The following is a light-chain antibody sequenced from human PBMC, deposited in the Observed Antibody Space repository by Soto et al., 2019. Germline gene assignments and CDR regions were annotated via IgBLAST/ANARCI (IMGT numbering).Light chain of an antibody. V-gene: IGKV1-39*01. J-gene: IGKJ1*01. CDR1: ESIRNN. CDR2: AAT. CDR3: QQTYITPRGS. Sequence: DIQMTQSPSSLSASVGDRVTITCRASESIRNNLNWYQQKPGKAPQLLIYAATTLQSGVPSRFSGGVSGTQFALTIVSLPPEDFTTYYGQQTYITPRGSFGQGTNVEF.